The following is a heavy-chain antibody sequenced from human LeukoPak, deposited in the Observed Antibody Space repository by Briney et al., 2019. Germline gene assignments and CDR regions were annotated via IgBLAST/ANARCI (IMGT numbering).Heavy chain of an antibody. Sequence: GASVKVSCKASEYTFIGYYMHWVRQALGQGLEWMGWINPNSGGTNYAQKFQGRVTMTRDTSISTAYMELSRLRSDDTAVYYCASRYEDWYFDLWGRGTLVTVSS. D-gene: IGHD1-1*01. J-gene: IGHJ2*01. CDR1: EYTFIGYY. CDR2: INPNSGGT. CDR3: ASRYEDWYFDL. V-gene: IGHV1-2*02.